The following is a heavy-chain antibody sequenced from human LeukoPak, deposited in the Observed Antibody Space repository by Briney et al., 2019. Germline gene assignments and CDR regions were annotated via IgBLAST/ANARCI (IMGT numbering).Heavy chain of an antibody. V-gene: IGHV6-1*01. Sequence: SQAPSLTRAISGDCVSRNSAAWDWIRQSPWRGLEWLGRTYYRSKWYNDYAVSVKSRITINPDTSKNQFSLQLNSVTPEDTAVYYCARDTAHSFLDYWGQGTLVTVSS. CDR1: GDCVSRNSAA. CDR2: TYYRSKWYN. J-gene: IGHJ4*02. CDR3: ARDTAHSFLDY. D-gene: IGHD2-15*01.